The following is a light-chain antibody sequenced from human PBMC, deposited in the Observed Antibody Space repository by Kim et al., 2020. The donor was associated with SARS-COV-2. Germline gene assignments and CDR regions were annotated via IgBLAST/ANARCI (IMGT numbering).Light chain of an antibody. J-gene: IGKJ2*01. Sequence: DIQMTQSPSTLSASVGDRVTITCRASQSISSWLAWYQQKPGKAPKLLIYKASSLESGVPSRFSGSGSVTEFTLTISSLQPDDFATYYCQQYNSYSRPMYTFGQGTKLEI. CDR3: QQYNSYSRPMYT. CDR2: KAS. CDR1: QSISSW. V-gene: IGKV1-5*03.